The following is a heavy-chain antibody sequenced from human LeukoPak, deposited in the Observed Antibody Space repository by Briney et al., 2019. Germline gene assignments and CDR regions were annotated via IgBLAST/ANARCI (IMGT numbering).Heavy chain of an antibody. CDR3: ARFETVAAKPFEY. CDR2: ISSESTHI. Sequence: GGSLRLSCAASGFAFSSYSMNWVRQAPGKGLEWVSSISSESTHILYAEPVKGRFTISRDYAENLLYLQMNSLRAEDTAVYYCARFETVAAKPFEYWGQGTLVTISS. CDR1: GFAFSSYS. J-gene: IGHJ4*02. V-gene: IGHV3-21*06. D-gene: IGHD6-19*01.